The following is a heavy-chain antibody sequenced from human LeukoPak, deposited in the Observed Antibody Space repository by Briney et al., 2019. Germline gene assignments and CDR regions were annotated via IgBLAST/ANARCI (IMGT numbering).Heavy chain of an antibody. D-gene: IGHD6-19*01. V-gene: IGHV4-34*01. Sequence: PSETLSLTCAVYGGSFSGYYWSWIRQPPGKGLEWIGGINHSGSTNYNPSLKSRVTISVDTSKNQFSLKLSSVTAADTAVYYCARVPPIAVAGTDSFDYWGQGTLVTVSS. CDR2: INHSGST. CDR3: ARVPPIAVAGTDSFDY. J-gene: IGHJ4*02. CDR1: GGSFSGYY.